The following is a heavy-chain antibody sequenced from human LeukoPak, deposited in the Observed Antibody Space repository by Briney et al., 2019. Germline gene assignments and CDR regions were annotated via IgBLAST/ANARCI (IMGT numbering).Heavy chain of an antibody. D-gene: IGHD5-18*01. Sequence: PSETLSLTCAVSGGSISSSSYYWGWIRQPPGKGLEWIGSIYYSGSTYYNPSLNSRVTISVDTSKTQFSLKLSSVTAADTAVYYCARGGYVDTAEGHGMDVWGQGTTVTVSS. CDR2: IYYSGST. J-gene: IGHJ6*02. CDR1: GGSISSSSYY. CDR3: ARGGYVDTAEGHGMDV. V-gene: IGHV4-39*07.